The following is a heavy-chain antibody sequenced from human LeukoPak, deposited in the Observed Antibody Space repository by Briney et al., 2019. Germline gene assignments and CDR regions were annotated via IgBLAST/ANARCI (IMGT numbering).Heavy chain of an antibody. CDR3: ARDLGDTYGSVGDFDY. J-gene: IGHJ4*02. CDR1: GYTFTGYY. CDR2: INPDSGGT. Sequence: GASVKVSCKASGYTFTGYYMHWVRQAPGQGLEWMGWINPDSGGTIYAQNFQGRVTMTRDTSISTAYMGLSSLRSDDTAVYYCARDLGDTYGSVGDFDYWGQGTLVTVSS. D-gene: IGHD3-10*01. V-gene: IGHV1-2*02.